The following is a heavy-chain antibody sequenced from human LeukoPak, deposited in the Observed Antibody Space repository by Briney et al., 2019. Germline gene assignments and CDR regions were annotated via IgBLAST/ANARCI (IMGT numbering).Heavy chain of an antibody. CDR3: ARAFPSSSWYPSYYYYYMDV. D-gene: IGHD6-13*01. CDR2: IYTGGST. V-gene: IGHV3-53*01. CDR1: GFTVSSNY. J-gene: IGHJ6*03. Sequence: PGGSLRLSCAASGFTVSSNYMSWVRQAPGKGLEWVSVIYTGGSTNYADSVKGRFTISRDNSKNTLYLQMNSLRAEDTAVYYCARAFPSSSWYPSYYYYYMDVWDKGTTVTISS.